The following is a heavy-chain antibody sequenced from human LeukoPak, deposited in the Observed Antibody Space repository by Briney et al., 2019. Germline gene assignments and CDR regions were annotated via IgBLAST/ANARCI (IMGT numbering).Heavy chain of an antibody. J-gene: IGHJ4*02. CDR2: ISYDGSNK. D-gene: IGHD2-8*02. V-gene: IGHV3-30*18. Sequence: SGGSLRLSCAASGFTFSSYGMHWVRQAPGKGLEWVAVISYDGSNKYYADSVKGRFTISRDNSKNTLYLQMNSLRAEDTAVYYCAKEKGNNAYWDYWGQGTLVTVSS. CDR3: AKEKGNNAYWDY. CDR1: GFTFSSYG.